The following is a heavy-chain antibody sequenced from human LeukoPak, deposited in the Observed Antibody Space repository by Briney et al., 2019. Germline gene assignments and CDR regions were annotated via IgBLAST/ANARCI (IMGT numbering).Heavy chain of an antibody. D-gene: IGHD1-26*01. V-gene: IGHV3-23*01. CDR2: ISGGGTYT. CDR3: ATDPDHIVGATSADY. Sequence: GGSLRLSCAASGFTFNSCAMNWVRQAPGKGLEWVADISGGGTYTHYADSVKGRFTVSRDNYKNTLYLQMNSLRAEDTAVYYCATDPDHIVGATSADYWGQGTLVTVSS. CDR1: GFTFNSCA. J-gene: IGHJ4*02.